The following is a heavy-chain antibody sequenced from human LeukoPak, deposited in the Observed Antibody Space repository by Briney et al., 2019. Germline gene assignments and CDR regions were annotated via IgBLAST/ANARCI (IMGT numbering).Heavy chain of an antibody. CDR1: GFTFSSYG. CDR2: ISYDGSNK. CDR3: AKSNGDYYYGMDV. Sequence: GGSLRLSCAASGFTFSSYGKHWIRQAPGKGLEWVAVISYDGSNKYYADSVKGRFTISRDNSKNTLYLQMNSLRAEDTAVYYCAKSNGDYYYGMDVWGQGTTVTVSS. D-gene: IGHD2-8*01. V-gene: IGHV3-30*18. J-gene: IGHJ6*02.